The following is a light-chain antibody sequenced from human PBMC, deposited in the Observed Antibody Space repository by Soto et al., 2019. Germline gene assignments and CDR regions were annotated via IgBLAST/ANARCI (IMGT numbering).Light chain of an antibody. V-gene: IGKV3-15*01. J-gene: IGKJ1*01. CDR2: GAS. Sequence: EIVMTPSPATLSVSPVERATLSCRASQSVSSNLAWYQHTPGQAPRLLIYGASTRATGIPARFSGSGSGTDFTLTISRLEPEDFAVYYCHQYVSWTFGQGTKVDI. CDR1: QSVSSN. CDR3: HQYVSWT.